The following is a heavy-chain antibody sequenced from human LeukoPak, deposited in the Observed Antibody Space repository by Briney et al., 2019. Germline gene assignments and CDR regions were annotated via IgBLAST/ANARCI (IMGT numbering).Heavy chain of an antibody. CDR3: ARGSAYSGSYYYYYYMDV. CDR1: GYTFTGYY. Sequence: ASVKVSCKASGYTFTGYYMHWVRQAPGQGLEWMGWINPNSGGTNHAQKFQGRVTMTRDTSISTAYMELSRPRSDDTAVYYCARGSAYSGSYYYYYYMDVWGKGTTVTVSS. J-gene: IGHJ6*03. CDR2: INPNSGGT. V-gene: IGHV1-2*02. D-gene: IGHD1-26*01.